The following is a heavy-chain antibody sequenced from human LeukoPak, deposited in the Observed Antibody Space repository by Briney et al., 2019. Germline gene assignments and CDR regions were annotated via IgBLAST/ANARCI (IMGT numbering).Heavy chain of an antibody. J-gene: IGHJ4*02. D-gene: IGHD3-10*01. V-gene: IGHV4-34*01. CDR1: GGSFSGYY. CDR3: ARRRITMVRGGDY. Sequence: SETLSLTCAVYGGSFSGYYWSWIRQPPGKGLEWIGSIYYSGSTYYNPSLKSRVTISVDTSKNQFSLKLSSVTAADTAVYYCARRRITMVRGGDYWGQGTLVTVSS. CDR2: IYYSGST.